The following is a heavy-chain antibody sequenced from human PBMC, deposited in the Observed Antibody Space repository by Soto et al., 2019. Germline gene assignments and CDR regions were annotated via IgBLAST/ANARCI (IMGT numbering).Heavy chain of an antibody. CDR3: ARGKESSTGRGLDV. CDR2: IYPDDSDT. D-gene: IGHD2-15*01. Sequence: GESLKISCKHSGFNFPTFWIAWVRQMPGKGLEWMGTIYPDDSDTRYSPSFQGQVTISADKSIQTAYLQWGSLKASDSALYYCARGKESSTGRGLDVWGQGTPVTVSS. CDR1: GFNFPTFW. J-gene: IGHJ6*02. V-gene: IGHV5-51*01.